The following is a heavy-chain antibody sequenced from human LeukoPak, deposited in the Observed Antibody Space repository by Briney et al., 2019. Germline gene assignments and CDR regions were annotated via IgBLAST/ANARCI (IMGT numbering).Heavy chain of an antibody. CDR2: INSDESST. V-gene: IGHV3-74*01. J-gene: IGHJ4*02. D-gene: IGHD2-15*01. CDR1: GFTFSTYW. CDR3: AKSRRAYCSGGSCFGLWDY. Sequence: PGGSLRLSCAAPGFTFSTYWMHWVRQAPGKGLVWVSRINSDESSTTYADSVKGRFTISRDNAKNTLYLQMNSLRAEDTAVYYCAKSRRAYCSGGSCFGLWDYWGQGTLVTVSS.